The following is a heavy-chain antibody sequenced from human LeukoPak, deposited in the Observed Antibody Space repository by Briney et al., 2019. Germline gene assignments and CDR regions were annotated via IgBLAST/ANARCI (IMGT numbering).Heavy chain of an antibody. D-gene: IGHD2-2*01. CDR3: ARTTPKPAAMGGYYYYYMDV. J-gene: IGHJ6*03. CDR2: IIPIFGTA. Sequence: ASVKVSFKPSGGTFSSYAISWVRQAPGQGLEWMGGIIPIFGTANYAQKFQGRVTITADESTSTAYMELSSLRSEDTAVYYCARTTPKPAAMGGYYYYYMDVWGKGTTVTVSS. CDR1: GGTFSSYA. V-gene: IGHV1-69*01.